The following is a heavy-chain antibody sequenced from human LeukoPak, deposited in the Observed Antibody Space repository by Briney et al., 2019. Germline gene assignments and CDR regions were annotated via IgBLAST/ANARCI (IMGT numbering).Heavy chain of an antibody. CDR2: IYPGDSDT. CDR1: GYSFTNYW. CDR3: ARQEVRGYSYGYIDY. D-gene: IGHD5-18*01. J-gene: IGHJ4*02. V-gene: IGHV5-51*01. Sequence: GESLKISCKGSGYSFTNYWIGWVRQMSGKGLEWMGIIYPGDSDTKYSPSFQGQVTISADKSISIAYLQWSSLKASDTALYYCARQEVRGYSYGYIDYWGQGTLVTVSS.